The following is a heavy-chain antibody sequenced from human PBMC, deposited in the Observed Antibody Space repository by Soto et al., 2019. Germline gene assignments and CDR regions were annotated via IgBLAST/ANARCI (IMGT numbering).Heavy chain of an antibody. D-gene: IGHD5-12*01. J-gene: IGHJ3*02. CDR1: GFTFNNYA. CDR2: ISGSGRTT. Sequence: EVELLESRGGLVQPGGSLRLSCAASGFTFNNYAMSWVRQAPGKGLEWVSTISGSGRTTYYSDSVKDRFTISRDNSYSTLYLQMNSLRSEDTDLFYCAKGNKEATIKGHDAFDIWGQGIMVTVSS. V-gene: IGHV3-23*01. CDR3: AKGNKEATIKGHDAFDI.